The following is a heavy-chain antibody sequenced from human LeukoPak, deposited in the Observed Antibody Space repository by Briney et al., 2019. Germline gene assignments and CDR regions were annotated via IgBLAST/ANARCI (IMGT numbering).Heavy chain of an antibody. J-gene: IGHJ6*02. Sequence: PGGSLRLSCAASRFTVSSNYMIWVRQAPGKGLEWVSVIDSGGSTYYADSVRSRFTVSRDTSKNTMYLHMNSLRAEDTAVYYCARFYCSGSGDSCYAMDVWGQGTTVTVSS. CDR1: RFTVSSNY. V-gene: IGHV3-53*01. CDR2: IDSGGST. D-gene: IGHD2-15*01. CDR3: ARFYCSGSGDSCYAMDV.